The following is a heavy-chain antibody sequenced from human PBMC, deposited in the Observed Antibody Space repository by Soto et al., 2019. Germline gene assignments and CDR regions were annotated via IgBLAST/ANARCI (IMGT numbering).Heavy chain of an antibody. J-gene: IGHJ3*02. CDR3: AKEEPYDCVWGSYRPRNAFDI. D-gene: IGHD3-16*02. V-gene: IGHV3-30*18. Sequence: QVQLVESGGGVVQPGRSLRLSCAASGFTFSSYGMHWVRQAPGKGLEWVAVISYDGSNKYYADSVKGRFTISRDNSKNTRYLQMNSLRAEDTGVYYGAKEEPYDCVWGSYRPRNAFDIWGQGTMVTVSS. CDR1: GFTFSSYG. CDR2: ISYDGSNK.